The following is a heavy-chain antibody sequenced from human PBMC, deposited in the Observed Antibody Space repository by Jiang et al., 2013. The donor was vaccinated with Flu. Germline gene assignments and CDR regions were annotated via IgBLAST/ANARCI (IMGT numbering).Heavy chain of an antibody. Sequence: GAEVKKPGASVKVSCKPSGYTITDYFIHWVRQAPAQGLEWMGWINPKGDTTDYAPKFQDRVTMTRDTSIGTAYMELSGLTSDDTAVYYCATDPDTPMPIDFWGQGTLVTVSS. CDR2: INPKGDTT. D-gene: IGHD5-18*01. CDR3: ATDPDTPMPIDF. V-gene: IGHV1-2*02. CDR1: GYTITDYF. J-gene: IGHJ4*02.